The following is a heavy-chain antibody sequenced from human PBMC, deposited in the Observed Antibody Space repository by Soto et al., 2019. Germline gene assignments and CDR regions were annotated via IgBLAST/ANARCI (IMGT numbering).Heavy chain of an antibody. J-gene: IGHJ4*02. Sequence: EASVEVSCKASWYTFPSSSIHLVRQAPGQGLEWMAWINAGNGDTKYSQKFQGRVTVTRDTSASTVYMELSSLRSEDTAVYYCARDSDASVTQWGQGTLVTVSS. CDR2: INAGNGDT. D-gene: IGHD2-21*02. CDR3: ARDSDASVTQ. V-gene: IGHV1-3*01. CDR1: WYTFPSSS.